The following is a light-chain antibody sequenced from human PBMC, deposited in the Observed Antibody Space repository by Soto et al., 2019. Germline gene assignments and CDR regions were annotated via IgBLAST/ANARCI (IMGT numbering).Light chain of an antibody. V-gene: IGKV3-15*01. CDR3: QQYNVWPLT. J-gene: IGKJ4*01. CDR1: QSVSIN. Sequence: EIVMTQSPATLSVSPGERATLSCRASQSVSINLAWYQQKPGQTPKLLIYVASSRATGIPARFSGRGSGTEFTLTISSLQSEEFEVYYCQQYNVWPLTFGGGTKVEFK. CDR2: VAS.